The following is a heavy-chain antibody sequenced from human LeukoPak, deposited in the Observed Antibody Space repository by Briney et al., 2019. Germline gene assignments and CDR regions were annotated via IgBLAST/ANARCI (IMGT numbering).Heavy chain of an antibody. V-gene: IGHV3-49*03. CDR2: IRSKAYGGTT. J-gene: IGHJ4*02. CDR1: GFSSGDYA. D-gene: IGHD5-18*01. CDR3: TRGVGGYSYGFWACYFDY. Sequence: LPGGALRLSCTASGFSSGDYAMSWFRQAPGKGLEWVSFIRSKAYGGTTEYAASVKGRFTISRDDSKSIDYLQMNSLKTEDTAVYYCTRGVGGYSYGFWACYFDYWGQGALVTVSS.